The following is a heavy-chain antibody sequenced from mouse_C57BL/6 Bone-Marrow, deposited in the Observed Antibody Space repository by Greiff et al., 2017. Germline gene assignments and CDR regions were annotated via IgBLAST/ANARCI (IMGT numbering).Heavy chain of an antibody. J-gene: IGHJ3*01. Sequence: VQLQQSGPELVKPGASVKISCKASGYAFSSSWMNWVKQRPGKGLEWIGRIYPGDGDTNYNGKFKGKATLTADKSSSTAYMQLSSLTSEDSAVYFWASRLWGPPIWFAYWGQGTMVTVSA. D-gene: IGHD1-1*02. CDR3: ASRLWGPPIWFAY. CDR2: IYPGDGDT. CDR1: GYAFSSSW. V-gene: IGHV1-82*01.